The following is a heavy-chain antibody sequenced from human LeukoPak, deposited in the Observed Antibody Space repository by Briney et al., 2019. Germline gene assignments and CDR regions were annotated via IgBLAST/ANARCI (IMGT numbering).Heavy chain of an antibody. CDR1: ALTFTSYG. J-gene: IGHJ4*02. V-gene: IGHV3-33*01. D-gene: IGHD3-22*01. CDR3: ARYYCASSLYFPSDY. CDR2: IWNDGSNE. Sequence: PGGSLRLSCTTDALTFTSYGMHCVRQAPGKGLEWVAVIWNDGSNEYYADSVKGRFTISRDNSKNTLYLQMNSLKIKNMGVYYCARYYCASSLYFPSDYWGQGTLVTVSS.